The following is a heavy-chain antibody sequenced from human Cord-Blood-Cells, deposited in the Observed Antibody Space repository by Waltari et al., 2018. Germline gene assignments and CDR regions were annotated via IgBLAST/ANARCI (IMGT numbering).Heavy chain of an antibody. J-gene: IGHJ4*02. Sequence: EVQLVESGGGLVKPGGSLRLSCAASGFTFSSYSMNWVRQAPGKGLGWVSSISSSSSYIYYADSVKGRFTITRDNAKNSLYLQMNSLRAEDTAVYYCASGPQDGDLDYWGQGTLVTVSS. CDR1: GFTFSSYS. D-gene: IGHD4-17*01. V-gene: IGHV3-21*01. CDR3: ASGPQDGDLDY. CDR2: ISSSSSYI.